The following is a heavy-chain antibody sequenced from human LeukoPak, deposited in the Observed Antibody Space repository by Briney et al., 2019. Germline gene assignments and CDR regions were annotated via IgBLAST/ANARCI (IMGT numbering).Heavy chain of an antibody. CDR3: ARGYKSGWFHGYNWFDP. CDR2: IYNNGIT. D-gene: IGHD6-19*01. Sequence: SETLSLTCTVSDGSISSDNYYWNWIRQPAGKGLEWIGRIYNNGITNYNPSLRSRVTISVDTSKKQFSLTLSSVTAADTAVYYCARGYKSGWFHGYNWFDPWGQGTLVTVS. V-gene: IGHV4-61*02. CDR1: DGSISSDNYY. J-gene: IGHJ5*02.